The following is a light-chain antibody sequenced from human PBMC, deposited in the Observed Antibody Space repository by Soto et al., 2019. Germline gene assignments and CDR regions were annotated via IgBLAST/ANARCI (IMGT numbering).Light chain of an antibody. J-gene: IGKJ4*01. Sequence: EIVLTQSPGTLSLSPGGRATLSCRASQSVSSSYLAWYQQRPGQAPRLLIFGASFRATGIPDRFSGSGSGTDLTLTISRLEREDFAVYYCQHYGSPLTFGGGTKVEIK. CDR1: QSVSSSY. CDR2: GAS. V-gene: IGKV3-20*01. CDR3: QHYGSPLT.